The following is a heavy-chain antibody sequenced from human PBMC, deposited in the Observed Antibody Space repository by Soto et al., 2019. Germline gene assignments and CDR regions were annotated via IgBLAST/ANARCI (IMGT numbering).Heavy chain of an antibody. J-gene: IGHJ4*02. D-gene: IGHD2-8*01. CDR3: ARDARLAYCTNGVCYTGPFDY. CDR1: GFTFSSYW. Sequence: GGSLRLSCAASGFTFSSYWMHWVRQAPGKGLVWVSRINSDGSSTSYADSVKGRFTISRDNAKNTLYLQMNSLRAEDTAVYYCARDARLAYCTNGVCYTGPFDYWGQGTLVTVSS. CDR2: INSDGSST. V-gene: IGHV3-74*01.